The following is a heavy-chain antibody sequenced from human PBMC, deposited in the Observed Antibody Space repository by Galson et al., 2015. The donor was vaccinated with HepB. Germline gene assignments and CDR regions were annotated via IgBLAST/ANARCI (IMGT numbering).Heavy chain of an antibody. Sequence: SLRLSCAASGFTFSNYGMHWVRQAPGKGLEWVAVIWYDGSNKYYADSVKGRFTISRDNSKITLYLQMNSLRAEDTAVYYCARDPSGGYNWNYGFYYYGMDVWGQGTTVTVSS. CDR2: IWYDGSNK. D-gene: IGHD1-7*01. V-gene: IGHV3-33*08. CDR1: GFTFSNYG. J-gene: IGHJ6*02. CDR3: ARDPSGGYNWNYGFYYYGMDV.